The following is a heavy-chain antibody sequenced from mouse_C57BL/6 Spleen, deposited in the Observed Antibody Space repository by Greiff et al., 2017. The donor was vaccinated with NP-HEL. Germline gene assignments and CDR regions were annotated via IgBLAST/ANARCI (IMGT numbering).Heavy chain of an antibody. CDR1: GYTFTDYN. CDR2: INPNNGGT. CDR3: AQTVVAPYYYAMDD. J-gene: IGHJ4*01. D-gene: IGHD1-1*01. Sequence: EVQLQQSGPELVKPGASVKMSCKASGYTFTDYNMHWVKQSHGKSLEWIGYINPNNGGTSYNQKFKGKATLTVNKSSSTAYMELRSLTSEDSAVYYCAQTVVAPYYYAMDDWGQGTSVTVSS. V-gene: IGHV1-22*01.